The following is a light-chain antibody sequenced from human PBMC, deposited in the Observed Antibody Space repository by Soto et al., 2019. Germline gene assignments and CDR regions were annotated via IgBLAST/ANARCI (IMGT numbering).Light chain of an antibody. CDR3: QQYNNWPYT. Sequence: EIVMTQSPATLSVSPGERATLSCRASQSVSSNLAWYQHKPGQAPRLLIYGASTKATGIPARFSGSRSGTDSTLTISSLQSEDVAVYYCQQYNNWPYTFGQGTKLEIK. J-gene: IGKJ2*01. CDR2: GAS. CDR1: QSVSSN. V-gene: IGKV3-15*01.